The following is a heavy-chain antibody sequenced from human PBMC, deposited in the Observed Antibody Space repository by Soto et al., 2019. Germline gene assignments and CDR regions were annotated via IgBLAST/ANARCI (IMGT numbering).Heavy chain of an antibody. V-gene: IGHV4-59*02. D-gene: IGHD3-22*01. CDR1: GGPVTSAY. CDR3: ARDVPYDASGI. CDR2: IYYSDSP. J-gene: IGHJ4*02. Sequence: QVQLQESGPGLVKPSETLSLTCTVSGGPVTSAYWHWIRQPPGKGLEWIGRIYYSDSPSYNPSLKSPVTLSVDTFNNHLSQTLTSVTAADTAVYYCARDVPYDASGIWGQGTLFTVS.